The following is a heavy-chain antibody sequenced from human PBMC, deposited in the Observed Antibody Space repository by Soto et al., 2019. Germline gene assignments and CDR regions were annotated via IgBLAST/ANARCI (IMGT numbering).Heavy chain of an antibody. J-gene: IGHJ4*02. D-gene: IGHD6-13*01. V-gene: IGHV3-33*01. CDR3: ARETDSSSWYLSMHY. CDR1: GFTFSSYG. CDR2: IWYDGSNK. Sequence: QVQLVESGGGVVQPGRSLRLSCAASGFTFSSYGMHWVRQAPRKGLEWVAVIWYDGSNKYYADSVKGRFTISRDNSKNTLYLQMNSLRAEDTAVYYCARETDSSSWYLSMHYWGQGTLVTVSS.